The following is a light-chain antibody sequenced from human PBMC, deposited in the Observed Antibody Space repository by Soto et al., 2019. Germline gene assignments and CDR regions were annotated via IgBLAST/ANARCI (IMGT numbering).Light chain of an antibody. CDR3: QQRAHWPPS. J-gene: IGKJ4*01. Sequence: EIVMTQSPATLSLSPGERATLSCRASQRVSRFVAWYQQKPGQAPRLHIYEASNRATGIPARFSSSGSETDFDFTRTISSLEPEDFAVYYCQQRAHWPPSFGGGTKVEIK. V-gene: IGKV3-11*01. CDR2: EAS. CDR1: QRVSRF.